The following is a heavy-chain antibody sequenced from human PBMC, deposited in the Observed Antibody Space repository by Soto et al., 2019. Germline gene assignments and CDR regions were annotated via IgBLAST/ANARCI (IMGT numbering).Heavy chain of an antibody. Sequence: GGSLRLSCAASGFTFSSYGVHWVRQAPGKGLEWVAVIWYDGSNKYYADSVKGRFTISRDNSKNTLYLQMNSLRAEDTAVYYCARAWELLPAFDIWGQGTMVTVSS. D-gene: IGHD1-26*01. CDR3: ARAWELLPAFDI. J-gene: IGHJ3*02. CDR2: IWYDGSNK. V-gene: IGHV3-33*01. CDR1: GFTFSSYG.